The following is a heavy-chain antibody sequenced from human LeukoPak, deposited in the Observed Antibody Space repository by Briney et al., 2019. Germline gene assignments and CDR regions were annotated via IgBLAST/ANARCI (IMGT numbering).Heavy chain of an antibody. CDR1: GFTFSHYG. V-gene: IGHV3-15*01. J-gene: IGHJ5*02. D-gene: IGHD3-10*01. CDR2: IKSKTDGGTT. Sequence: GRSLRLSCAASGFTFSHYGMYWVRQAPGKGLEWVGRIKSKTDGGTTDYAAPVKGRFTISRDDSKNTLYLQMNSLKTEDTAVYYCAFYYYGTRRFDPWGQGTLVTVSS. CDR3: AFYYYGTRRFDP.